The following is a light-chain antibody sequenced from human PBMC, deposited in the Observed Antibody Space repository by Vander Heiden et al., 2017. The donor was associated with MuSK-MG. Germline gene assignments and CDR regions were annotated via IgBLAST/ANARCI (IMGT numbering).Light chain of an antibody. CDR2: WAS. V-gene: IGKV4-1*01. CDR1: QSVLYSSNNKNY. CDR3: QQYYSTIT. Sequence: DIVMTQSPDSPAVSLGERATINCKSSQSVLYSSNNKNYLAWYQQKPGQPPKLLIYWASTRESGVPDRFSGSGSGTDFTLTISSLQAEDVAVYYCQQYYSTITFGQGTRLEIK. J-gene: IGKJ5*01.